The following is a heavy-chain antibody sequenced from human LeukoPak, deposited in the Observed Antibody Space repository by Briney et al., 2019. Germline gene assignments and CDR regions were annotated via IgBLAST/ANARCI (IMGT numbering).Heavy chain of an antibody. CDR1: GFTFSSYS. Sequence: GGSLRLSCAASGFTFSSYSMNWVRQAPGKGLEWVSSISSSSSNIYYADSVKGRFAISRDNAKNSLYLQMNSLRVEDTAVYYCARCTTGRTFGSLREIKRSREIDYWGQGTLVTVSS. D-gene: IGHD1-1*01. J-gene: IGHJ4*02. CDR3: ARCTTGRTFGSLREIKRSREIDY. V-gene: IGHV3-21*01. CDR2: ISSSSSNI.